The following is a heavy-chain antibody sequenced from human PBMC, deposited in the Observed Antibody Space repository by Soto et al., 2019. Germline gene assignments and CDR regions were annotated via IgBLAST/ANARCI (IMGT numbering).Heavy chain of an antibody. V-gene: IGHV2-5*02. Sequence: QITLKESGPTLVKPTQTLTLTCTFSGFSLSTSGVGVGWIRQPPGKALEWLALIYWDDDKRYRPSLKSRLTITKDTSNNQLVLTMTSMDPVDTATYYFSHSPNLYGPSNCDYWGQGTLVTVSP. CDR1: GFSLSTSGVG. J-gene: IGHJ4*02. CDR2: IYWDDDK. CDR3: SHSPNLYGPSNCDY. D-gene: IGHD2-2*02.